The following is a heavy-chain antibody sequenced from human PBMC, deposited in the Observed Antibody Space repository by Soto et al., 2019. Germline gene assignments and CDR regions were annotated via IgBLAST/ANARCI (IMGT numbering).Heavy chain of an antibody. J-gene: IGHJ4*02. Sequence: PGGSLRLSCAASGFTFSTCAMNWVRQAPGKGLERVSGISDSGVSSYYADSVKGRFTISRDNSKNTLHLQMNSLRAEDTAVYYCAKQGNGYNTDYWGQGTLVTVSS. V-gene: IGHV3-23*01. D-gene: IGHD5-12*01. CDR1: GFTFSTCA. CDR3: AKQGNGYNTDY. CDR2: ISDSGVSS.